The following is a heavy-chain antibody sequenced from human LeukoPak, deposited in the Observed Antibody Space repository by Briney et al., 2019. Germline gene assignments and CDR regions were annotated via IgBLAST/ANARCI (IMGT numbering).Heavy chain of an antibody. CDR2: INHSGST. J-gene: IGHJ6*03. CDR1: GFTFSSYA. V-gene: IGHV4-34*01. D-gene: IGHD6-13*01. Sequence: GSLRLSCAASGFTFSSYAMSWVRQPPGKGLEWIGEINHSGSTNYNPSLKSRVTISVDTSKNQFSLKLSSVTAADTAVYYCARSSGYRRVYYYYMDVWGKGTTVTVSS. CDR3: ARSSGYRRVYYYYMDV.